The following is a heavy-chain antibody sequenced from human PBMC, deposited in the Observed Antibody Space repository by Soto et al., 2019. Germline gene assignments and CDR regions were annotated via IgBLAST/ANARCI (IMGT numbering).Heavy chain of an antibody. V-gene: IGHV4-4*02. CDR1: GGSISSSNW. Sequence: QVQLQESGPGLVKPSGTLSLTCAVSGGSISSSNWGGWVRPPPGKGLEWIGEIYHSGSTNYNPSLKSRVTISVDKSKNQFSLKLSSVTAADTAVYYCARAAMGGSSWPFDYWGQGTLVTVSS. CDR3: ARAAMGGSSWPFDY. D-gene: IGHD6-13*01. J-gene: IGHJ4*02. CDR2: IYHSGST.